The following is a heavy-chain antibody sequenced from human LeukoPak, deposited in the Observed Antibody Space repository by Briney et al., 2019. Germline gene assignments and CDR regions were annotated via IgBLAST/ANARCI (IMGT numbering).Heavy chain of an antibody. CDR3: ARVNINNWHSCDY. CDR2: IYHSGSP. CDR1: GGSISSNNW. Sequence: PSETLSLTCTVSGGSISSNNWWGWVRQPPGKGLEWIGEIYHSGSPNYNPSLKSRVTISVDKSRNHFSLNLSSVTAADTAVYYCARVNINNWHSCDYWGQGTLVTVSS. V-gene: IGHV4-4*02. J-gene: IGHJ4*02. D-gene: IGHD1/OR15-1a*01.